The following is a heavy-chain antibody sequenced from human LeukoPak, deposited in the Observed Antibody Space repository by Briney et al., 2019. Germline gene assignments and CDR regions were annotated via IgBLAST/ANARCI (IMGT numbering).Heavy chain of an antibody. V-gene: IGHV3-30*04. D-gene: IGHD1-26*01. CDR3: ARAGLLPSPDY. CDR2: ISYDGSNK. Sequence: PGGSLRLSCAASGFTFSSYAMHWARQAPGKGLEWVAVISYDGSNKYYADSVKGRFTISRDNSKNTLYLQMNSLRAEDTAVYYCARAGLLPSPDYWGQGTLVTVSS. J-gene: IGHJ4*02. CDR1: GFTFSSYA.